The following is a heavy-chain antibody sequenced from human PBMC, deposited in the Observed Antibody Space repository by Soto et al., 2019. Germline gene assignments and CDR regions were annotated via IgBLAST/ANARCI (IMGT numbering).Heavy chain of an antibody. CDR1: GYTFTDYG. D-gene: IGHD6-19*01. J-gene: IGHJ5*02. CDR3: ARGPQSTGWRGKWFDP. Sequence: QVRLVQSGAEVKKPGASVKVSCKASGYTFTDYGISWVRRAPGQGLEWIGWIVTYNGNTQSAQNLQGRVTMTTDTSTGTAYMELRSLRSDDTAVYYCARGPQSTGWRGKWFDPWGQGTLVTVSS. V-gene: IGHV1-18*01. CDR2: IVTYNGNT.